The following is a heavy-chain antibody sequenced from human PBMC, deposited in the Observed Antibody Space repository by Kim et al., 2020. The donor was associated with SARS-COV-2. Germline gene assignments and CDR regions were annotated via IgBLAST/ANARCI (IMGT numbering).Heavy chain of an antibody. CDR1: GFSFSSYD. D-gene: IGHD2-15*01. CDR3: AKDLGYCSGGSCYPTPFGGMDV. CDR2: IWYDGSNK. V-gene: IGHV3-33*06. J-gene: IGHJ6*02. Sequence: GGSLRLSCAASGFSFSSYDMHWVRQAPGKGLEWVAVIWYDGSNKYYADSVKGRFTISRDNSKNTLYLQMNSLRAEDMAVYYCAKDLGYCSGGSCYPTPFGGMDVWGQGTTVTVSS.